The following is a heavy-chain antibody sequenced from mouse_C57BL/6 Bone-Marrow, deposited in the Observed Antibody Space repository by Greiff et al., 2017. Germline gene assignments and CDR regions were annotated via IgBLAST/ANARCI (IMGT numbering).Heavy chain of an antibody. CDR1: GYTFTSYW. CDR3: ARDDYVDWYFDV. D-gene: IGHD2-4*01. V-gene: IGHV1-55*01. Sequence: QVQLQQPGAELVKPGASVKMSCKASGYTFTSYWITWVKQRPGQGLEWIGDIYPGSGSTNYNEKFKSKATLTVDTSSSTAYVQLSSLTSEDSAVYYCARDDYVDWYFDVWGTGTTVTVSS. CDR2: IYPGSGST. J-gene: IGHJ1*03.